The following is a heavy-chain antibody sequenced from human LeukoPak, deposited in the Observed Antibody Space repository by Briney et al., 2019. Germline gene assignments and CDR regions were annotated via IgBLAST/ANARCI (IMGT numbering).Heavy chain of an antibody. J-gene: IGHJ6*03. V-gene: IGHV3-7*01. D-gene: IGHD3-10*01. CDR3: ARGVFRVREISILRTGIAMDV. CDR1: GFTFSSYG. CDR2: IKQDGSQK. Sequence: GGTLRLSCAASGFTFSSYGMSWVRQAPGKGLEWVANIKQDGSQKYYVDSVKGRFTISRDNAKNSLYLQMNSLRAEDTAVYYCARGVFRVREISILRTGIAMDVWGKGTTVTVSS.